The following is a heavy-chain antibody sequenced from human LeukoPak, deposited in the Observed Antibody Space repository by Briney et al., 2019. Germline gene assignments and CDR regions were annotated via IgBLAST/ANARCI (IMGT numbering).Heavy chain of an antibody. CDR3: AREAYYDSSGYYQRVFDY. J-gene: IGHJ4*02. CDR2: IYTSGST. Sequence: SETLSLTCTVSGGSISSYYWSWIPQPAGKGLEWIGRIYTSGSTNYNPSLKSRVTISVNKSKNQFFLKLSSVTAADTAVYYCAREAYYDSSGYYQRVFDYWGQGTLVTVSS. V-gene: IGHV4-4*07. CDR1: GGSISSYY. D-gene: IGHD3-22*01.